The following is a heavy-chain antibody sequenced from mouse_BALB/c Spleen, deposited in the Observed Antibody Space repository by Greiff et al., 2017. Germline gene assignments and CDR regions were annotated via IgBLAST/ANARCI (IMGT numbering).Heavy chain of an antibody. Sequence: DVKLQESGGGLVQPGGSMKLSCVASGFTFSSYWMSWVRQSPEKGLEWVAEIRLKSDNYATHYAESVKGKFTISRDDSKSRLYLQMNSLRAEDTGIYYCTGRIFYAMDYWGQGTSVTVSS. CDR1: GFTFSSYW. J-gene: IGHJ4*01. CDR3: TGRIFYAMDY. V-gene: IGHV6-6*02. CDR2: IRLKSDNYAT.